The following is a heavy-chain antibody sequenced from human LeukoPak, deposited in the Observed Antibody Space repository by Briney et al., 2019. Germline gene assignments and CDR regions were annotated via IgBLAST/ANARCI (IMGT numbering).Heavy chain of an antibody. V-gene: IGHV3-9*01. Sequence: GGSLRLSCAASGFSIGDHAMHWVRQAPGKGLEWVSGINWKSVTMGYADSVKGRFTTSGDNAKNSLYLQKNSLRPEDTGLYYCAKIDDGGNHWGQGTLVTVSS. CDR1: GFSIGDHA. CDR3: AKIDDGGNH. CDR2: INWKSVTM. D-gene: IGHD4-23*01. J-gene: IGHJ5*02.